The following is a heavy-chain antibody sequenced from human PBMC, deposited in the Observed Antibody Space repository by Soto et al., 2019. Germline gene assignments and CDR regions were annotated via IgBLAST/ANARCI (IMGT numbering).Heavy chain of an antibody. V-gene: IGHV1-3*01. J-gene: IGHJ4*01. CDR3: AREDKPGGYTPPGTSGFDS. CDR1: GYTFTSYA. D-gene: IGHD5-12*01. Sequence: ASVKVSCKASGYTFTSYAIHWVRQAPGQRLEWMGWINAGNGNTKYSQKFKGRVTITRNTSASTANMKLSSLRSNDTAMNYCAREDKPGGYTPPGTSGFDSWG. CDR2: INAGNGNT.